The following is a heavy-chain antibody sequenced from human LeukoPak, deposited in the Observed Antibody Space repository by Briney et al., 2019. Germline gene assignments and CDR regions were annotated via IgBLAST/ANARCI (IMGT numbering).Heavy chain of an antibody. V-gene: IGHV4-34*01. Sequence: PSETLSPTCAVYGGFFSGYYWSWIRQPPGKGLEWIGEINHSGSTNYNPSLKSRVTISVDTSKNQFSLKLSSVTAADTAVYYCARKDSYYFDYWGQGTLVTVSS. J-gene: IGHJ4*02. D-gene: IGHD2-15*01. CDR2: INHSGST. CDR3: ARKDSYYFDY. CDR1: GGFFSGYY.